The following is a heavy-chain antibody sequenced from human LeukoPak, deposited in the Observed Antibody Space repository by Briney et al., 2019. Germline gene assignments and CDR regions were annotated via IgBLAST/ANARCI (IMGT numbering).Heavy chain of an antibody. J-gene: IGHJ4*02. V-gene: IGHV4-59*01. CDR1: GGSISRYY. D-gene: IGHD3-10*01. CDR3: ARGDYYGSGSYYNLYY. Sequence: PSETLSLTCTVSGGSISRYYWSWIRQPPGKGLEWIGYIYYSGSTNYNPSLKSRVTISVDTSKNQFSLKLSSVTAADTAVYYCARGDYYGSGSYYNLYYWGQGTLVTVSS. CDR2: IYYSGST.